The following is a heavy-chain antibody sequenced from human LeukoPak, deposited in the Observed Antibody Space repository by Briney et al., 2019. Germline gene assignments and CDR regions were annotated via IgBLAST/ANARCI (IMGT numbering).Heavy chain of an antibody. Sequence: SETLSLTCTVSGGSVSSGSYYWSWIRQPPGKGLEWIGYIYYSGSINYNPSLKSRVTISVDTSKNQFSLKLSSVTAADTAVYYCARGDSSGYYTDAFDIWGQGTMVTVSS. CDR3: ARGDSSGYYTDAFDI. J-gene: IGHJ3*02. V-gene: IGHV4-61*01. CDR1: GGSVSSGSYY. D-gene: IGHD3-22*01. CDR2: IYYSGSI.